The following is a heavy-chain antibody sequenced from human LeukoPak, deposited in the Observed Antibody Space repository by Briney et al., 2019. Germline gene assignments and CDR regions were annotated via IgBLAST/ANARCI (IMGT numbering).Heavy chain of an antibody. CDR1: GFTFSSYS. V-gene: IGHV3-53*01. CDR2: IYSGGST. Sequence: GGSLRLSCAASGFTFSSYSMNWVRQAPGKGLEWVSVIYSGGSTYYADSVKGRFTISRDNSKNTLYLQMNSLRAEDTAVYYCARDRSRLYWYFDLWGRGTLVTVSS. CDR3: ARDRSRLYWYFDL. J-gene: IGHJ2*01.